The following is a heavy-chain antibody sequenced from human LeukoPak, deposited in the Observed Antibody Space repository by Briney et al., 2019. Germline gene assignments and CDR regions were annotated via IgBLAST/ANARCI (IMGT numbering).Heavy chain of an antibody. Sequence: SETLSLTCTVSGYSISSGYYWGWIRQPPGKGLEWFGIIYHSGSTYYNPSLKSRVTISVDTSKNQFSLKLNSVTAADTAVYYCARDSWYYDSSGYSKQLDYWGQGTLVTVSS. V-gene: IGHV4-38-2*02. CDR1: GYSISSGYY. D-gene: IGHD3-22*01. CDR3: ARDSWYYDSSGYSKQLDY. CDR2: IYHSGST. J-gene: IGHJ4*02.